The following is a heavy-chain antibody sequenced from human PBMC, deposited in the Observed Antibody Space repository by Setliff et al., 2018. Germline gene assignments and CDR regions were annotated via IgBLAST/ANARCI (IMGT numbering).Heavy chain of an antibody. Sequence: GGSLRLSCAASGFTFSTYTMNWVRQAPGKGLEWVSSIDTSSSYIYYADSVKGRFTISRDNAENSLYLQMNSLRGDDAAVYYCAGDPSYASSLYYYLEVWGKGTTVTVSS. D-gene: IGHD6-13*01. CDR2: IDTSSSYI. J-gene: IGHJ6*03. V-gene: IGHV3-21*01. CDR1: GFTFSTYT. CDR3: AGDPSYASSLYYYLEV.